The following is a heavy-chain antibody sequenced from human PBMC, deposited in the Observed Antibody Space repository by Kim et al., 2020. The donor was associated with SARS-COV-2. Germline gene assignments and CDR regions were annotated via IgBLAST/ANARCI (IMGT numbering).Heavy chain of an antibody. D-gene: IGHD2-15*01. Sequence: GESLKISCKGSGYKFTTYWIGWVRQMPGKGLEWMGIIYPGDSEIRYNPSFQGQVTLSVDKSISTAYLQWGSLKSSDTAMYYCVVRAGGGKDSYYYGMDVWGQGTTVTVS. CDR1: GYKFTTYW. CDR2: IYPGDSEI. V-gene: IGHV5-51*01. CDR3: VVRAGGGKDSYYYGMDV. J-gene: IGHJ6*02.